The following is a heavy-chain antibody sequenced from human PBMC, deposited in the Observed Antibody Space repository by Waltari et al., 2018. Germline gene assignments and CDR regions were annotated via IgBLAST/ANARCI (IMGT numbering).Heavy chain of an antibody. CDR3: ARGDGTGKYGY. CDR2: TTDSERT. J-gene: IGHJ4*02. V-gene: IGHV4-34*02. D-gene: IGHD1-1*01. Sequence: QVQLQQWGAGLLKPSETLSLTCAVYGGSFRGYYWSWIRQPPGKGLEWIGKTTDSERTKYNPSLKSRISISVDTSKNQFSLTVFSVTAADAAVYYSARGDGTGKYGYWGQGTRVTVSS. CDR1: GGSFRGYY.